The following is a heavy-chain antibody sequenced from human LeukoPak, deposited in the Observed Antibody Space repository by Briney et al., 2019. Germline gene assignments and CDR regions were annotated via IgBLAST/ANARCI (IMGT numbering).Heavy chain of an antibody. CDR3: ARRAAAANDAFDI. D-gene: IGHD6-13*01. CDR1: GGTFSSYA. J-gene: IGHJ3*02. V-gene: IGHV1-18*01. Sequence: ASVKVSCKASGGTFSSYAISWVRQAPGQGLEWMGWISAYNGNTNYAQKLQGRVTMTTDTSTSTAYMELRSLRSDDTAVYYCARRAAAANDAFDIWGQGTMVTVSS. CDR2: ISAYNGNT.